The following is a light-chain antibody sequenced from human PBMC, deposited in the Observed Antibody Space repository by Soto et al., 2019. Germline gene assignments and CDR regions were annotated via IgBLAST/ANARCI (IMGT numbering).Light chain of an antibody. CDR2: EIS. V-gene: IGKV2-24*01. CDR1: QGLVHSDGNTY. CDR3: MQATQFPYP. Sequence: DIVMTQTPLSSPVTLGQPASISCRSSQGLVHSDGNTYLSWLQQRPGQPPRLLIYEISNRFSGVPDRFSGSGAGTDFTLKISRVEAEDVGIYYCMQATQFPYPFGQGTKLEIK. J-gene: IGKJ2*01.